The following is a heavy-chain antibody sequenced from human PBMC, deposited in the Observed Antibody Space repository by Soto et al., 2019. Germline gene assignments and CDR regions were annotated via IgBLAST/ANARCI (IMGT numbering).Heavy chain of an antibody. Sequence: GGSLRLSCAASGFTLSSYSMNWVRQAPGKGLEWVSSISSSSSYIYYADSVNGRFTISRDNAKNSLYLQMNSPRAEDTAVYYCAYSGWYGGFFYYWGQGTLVTVSS. CDR2: ISSSSSYI. D-gene: IGHD6-19*01. CDR3: AYSGWYGGFFYY. V-gene: IGHV3-21*01. CDR1: GFTLSSYS. J-gene: IGHJ4*02.